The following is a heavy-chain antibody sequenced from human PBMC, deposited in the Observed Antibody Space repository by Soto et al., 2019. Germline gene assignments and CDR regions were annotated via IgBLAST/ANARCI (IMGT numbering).Heavy chain of an antibody. J-gene: IGHJ4*02. V-gene: IGHV3-53*01. Sequence: EVQLVESGGGLIKPGGSLRLSCAASGFSVSSNYMTWVRQAPGKGLEWVSFIYSGGSTYYAEPVKGRFTISRDNSKNTLYLQMNNLRAEDTAVYYCARVPGATWGQGTLVTVSS. CDR1: GFSVSSNY. CDR2: IYSGGST. CDR3: ARVPGAT. D-gene: IGHD3-10*01.